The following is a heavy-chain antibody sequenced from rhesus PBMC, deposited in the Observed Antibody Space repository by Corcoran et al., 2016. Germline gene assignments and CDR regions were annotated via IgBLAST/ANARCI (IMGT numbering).Heavy chain of an antibody. V-gene: IGHV4-76*01. D-gene: IGHD6-31*01. CDR1: GGSISIGSD. CDR2: IYGSSGST. Sequence: QVQLQESGPGVVKPSETLSLTCPVSGGSISIGSDWSWIRQPPGKGLEWIGYIYGSSGSTNYNPSLKNRVTISKDASKNQFSLKLSSVTAADTAVYYCARRERLGYGLDSWGQGVVVTVSS. J-gene: IGHJ6*01. CDR3: ARRERLGYGLDS.